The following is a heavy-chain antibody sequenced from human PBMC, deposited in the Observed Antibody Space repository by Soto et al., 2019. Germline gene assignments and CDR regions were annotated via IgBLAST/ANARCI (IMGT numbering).Heavy chain of an antibody. Sequence: VQLLESGGGLVQPGGSLRLSCAASGFTFTDYAMSWVRQAPGKGLEWVSLITSGGSTYYSDSVKGRFTISRDSSKNTLYLQLNSLRAEDTALFYCARADSSDYYYPYWGQGTLVTVSS. J-gene: IGHJ1*01. D-gene: IGHD3-22*01. V-gene: IGHV3-23*01. CDR3: ARADSSDYYYPY. CDR1: GFTFTDYA. CDR2: ITSGGST.